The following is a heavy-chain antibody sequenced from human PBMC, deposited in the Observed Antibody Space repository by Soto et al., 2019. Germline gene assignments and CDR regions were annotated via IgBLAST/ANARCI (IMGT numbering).Heavy chain of an antibody. J-gene: IGHJ4*02. V-gene: IGHV4-31*03. CDR1: GASISSGGYY. CDR2: IYYIGST. Sequence: QVQLQESGPGLVKPSQTLSLTCTVSGASISSGGYYWSWIRQHPGKGLEWIGYIYYIGSTYYSPSLKSRITISIVTSKNQFSLRLSSVTAADTAVYYRARSISVRGQGTLVTVSS. CDR3: ARSISV. D-gene: IGHD2-21*01.